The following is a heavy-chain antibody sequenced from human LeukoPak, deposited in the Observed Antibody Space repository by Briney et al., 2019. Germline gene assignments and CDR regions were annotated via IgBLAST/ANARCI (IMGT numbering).Heavy chain of an antibody. D-gene: IGHD6-13*01. Sequence: SDTLSLTCSVSGASISSTTSYWGWIRQPPWKGLEWIGSISYRGTTYHNESLKSRVAMSVDTSNNQISLRLSSVTAADTAVYYCARDRRSIAAAGDYFDYWGQGTLVTVSS. CDR3: ARDRRSIAAAGDYFDY. CDR1: GASISSTTSY. J-gene: IGHJ4*02. V-gene: IGHV4-39*07. CDR2: ISYRGTT.